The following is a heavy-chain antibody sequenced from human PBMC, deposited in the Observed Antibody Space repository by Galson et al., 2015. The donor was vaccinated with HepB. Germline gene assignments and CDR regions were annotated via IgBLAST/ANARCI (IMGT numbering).Heavy chain of an antibody. CDR2: IYSTGNT. V-gene: IGHV4-4*07. CDR3: ARGGESYNFWSGYYFHY. CDR1: GGSISPYY. Sequence: VSGGSISPYYWSWVRQPAGKGLEWIGRIYSTGNTNYNPSLKSRVTMSVDTSKNHFSLKLSSVTAADTAVYYCARGGESYNFWSGYYFHYWGQGTLVTVSS. D-gene: IGHD3-3*01. J-gene: IGHJ4*02.